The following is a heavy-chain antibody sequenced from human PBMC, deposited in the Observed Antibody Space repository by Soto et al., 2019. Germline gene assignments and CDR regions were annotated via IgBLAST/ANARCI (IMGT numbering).Heavy chain of an antibody. J-gene: IGHJ5*02. D-gene: IGHD3-10*01. Sequence: PSETLSLTCAVYGGAFSGYSWTWIRQPPGKGPEWIGEIDHGGSTTYNPSLKSRVTISVDTSKNQFSLKLSSVTAADTAVYYCARGPSATVRGLFTAWGQGTLVTAPQ. CDR2: IDHGGST. CDR1: GGAFSGYS. CDR3: ARGPSATVRGLFTA. V-gene: IGHV4-34*01.